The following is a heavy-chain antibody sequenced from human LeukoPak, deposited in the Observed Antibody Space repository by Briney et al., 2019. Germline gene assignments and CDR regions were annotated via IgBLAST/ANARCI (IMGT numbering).Heavy chain of an antibody. V-gene: IGHV3-66*01. Sequence: PGGSLRLSCADSGFTVSSNYMRGVRQAPGKGLEWVSVIYSGGSTHYADSVKGRFTISRDNSKNTLYLQMNSLRAEDTAVYYCARDRLRYDSLTGYPADWGQGTLVTVSS. J-gene: IGHJ4*02. CDR2: IYSGGST. CDR1: GFTVSSNY. D-gene: IGHD3-9*01. CDR3: ARDRLRYDSLTGYPAD.